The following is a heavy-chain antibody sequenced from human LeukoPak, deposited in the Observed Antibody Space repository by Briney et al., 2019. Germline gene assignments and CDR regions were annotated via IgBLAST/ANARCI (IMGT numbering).Heavy chain of an antibody. J-gene: IGHJ5*02. D-gene: IGHD2-2*01. CDR2: IYTSGST. CDR3: ARSKAHLSTSWYGTWFDP. Sequence: PSETLSLTCTVSGGSISSGSYYWSWIRQPAGKGLEWIGRIYTSGSTNYNPSLKSRVTMSVDTSKNQLSLKLSSVTAADTAVYYCARSKAHLSTSWYGTWFDPWGQGTLVTVSS. V-gene: IGHV4-61*02. CDR1: GGSISSGSYY.